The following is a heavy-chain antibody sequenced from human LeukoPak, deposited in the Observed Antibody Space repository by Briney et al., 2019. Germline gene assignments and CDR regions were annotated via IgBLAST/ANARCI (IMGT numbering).Heavy chain of an antibody. Sequence: GGSLRLSCAASGFTFSSYNMHWVRQAPGKGLEWVSSITTRSSYIYYADSVKGRFTISRDNAKNSLYLQMNSLRAEDTAVYYCARDSDVAVLDYWGQGTLVTVSS. V-gene: IGHV3-21*01. D-gene: IGHD2-21*01. CDR3: ARDSDVAVLDY. CDR1: GFTFSSYN. J-gene: IGHJ4*02. CDR2: ITTRSSYI.